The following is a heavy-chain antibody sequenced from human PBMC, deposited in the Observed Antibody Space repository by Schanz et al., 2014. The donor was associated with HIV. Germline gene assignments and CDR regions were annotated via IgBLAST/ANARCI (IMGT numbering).Heavy chain of an antibody. CDR1: GFTFSTFG. D-gene: IGHD3-22*01. CDR3: ATAHYDSNIPYF. J-gene: IGHJ4*02. Sequence: QVQLVESGGCVVQPGRSLRLSCTASGFTFSTFGMHWVRQVPGKGLECVAVISYDGTKKYYADSVKGRFTISRDNSKDTLFLQMNSLRAEDTAFYYCATAHYDSNIPYFWGLGTLVTVSS. V-gene: IGHV3-30*03. CDR2: ISYDGTKK.